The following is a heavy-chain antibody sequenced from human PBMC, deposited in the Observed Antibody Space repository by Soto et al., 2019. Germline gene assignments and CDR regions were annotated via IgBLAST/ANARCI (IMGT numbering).Heavy chain of an antibody. CDR1: GGSISSYY. CDR3: ARHWGFWADY. J-gene: IGHJ4*02. V-gene: IGHV4-59*08. CDR2: IYYSGST. Sequence: SETLSLTCTVSGGSISSYYWSWIRQPPGKGLEWIGYIYYSGSTNYNPSLKSRDTISVDTSKNQFSLKLSSVTAADTAVYYCARHWGFWADYWGQGTLVTVSS. D-gene: IGHD3-16*01.